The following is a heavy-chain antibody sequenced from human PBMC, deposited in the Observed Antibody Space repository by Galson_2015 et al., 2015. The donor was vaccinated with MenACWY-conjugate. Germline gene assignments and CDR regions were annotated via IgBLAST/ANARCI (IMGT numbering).Heavy chain of an antibody. J-gene: IGHJ4*02. V-gene: IGHV3-23*01. D-gene: IGHD3-10*01. CDR1: GFTFSSYA. CDR3: AKDGRVGAVVGGLTAPPH. CDR2: ISGSGGST. Sequence: SLRLSCAASGFTFSSYAMSWVRQAPGKGLEWVSTISGSGGSTYYADSVKGRFTISRDNSKNTLYLQMNSLRAEDTAVYYCAKDGRVGAVVGGLTAPPHWGQGTVVTVSS.